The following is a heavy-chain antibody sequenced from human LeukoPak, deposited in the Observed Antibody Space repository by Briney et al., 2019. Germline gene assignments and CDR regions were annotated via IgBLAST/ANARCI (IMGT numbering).Heavy chain of an antibody. D-gene: IGHD4-23*01. Sequence: GASVKVSCTASGYTFTAYYMHWVRQAPGQGLEWMGWINPNSGGTNYAQKFQGRVAMTRDTSISTAYMELSRLRSDDTAVYYCARARGKTLLGYWGQGTLVTVSS. CDR2: INPNSGGT. CDR1: GYTFTAYY. V-gene: IGHV1-2*02. J-gene: IGHJ4*02. CDR3: ARARGKTLLGY.